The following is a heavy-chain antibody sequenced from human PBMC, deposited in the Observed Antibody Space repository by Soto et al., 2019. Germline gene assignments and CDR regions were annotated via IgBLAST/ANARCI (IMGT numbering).Heavy chain of an antibody. Sequence: EVQLVESGGGLVQPGGSLRLSCAASGFTFSSYSMNWVRQAPGTGLEWVSYISRSDSTIYYADSVKGRFTVSRDNGKNSLYLQMNGLRAEDTAVYYCAREWELVTARGDYYYYGMYVWGQGTTVTVSS. V-gene: IGHV3-48*01. CDR3: AREWELVTARGDYYYYGMYV. CDR1: GFTFSSYS. CDR2: ISRSDSTI. J-gene: IGHJ6*02. D-gene: IGHD1-26*01.